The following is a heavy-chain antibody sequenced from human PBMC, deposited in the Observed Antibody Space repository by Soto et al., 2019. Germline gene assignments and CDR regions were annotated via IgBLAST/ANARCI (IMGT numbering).Heavy chain of an antibody. V-gene: IGHV4-59*08. CDR3: ARRITIFVSRPFDP. CDR1: GVSISSYY. D-gene: IGHD3-3*01. J-gene: IGHJ5*02. Sequence: PSETLSLTCTVSGVSISSYYWSWIRQPPGKGLEWIGYIYYSGSTNYNPSLKSRVTISVDTSKNQFSLKLSSVTAADTAVYYCARRITIFVSRPFDPWGQGTLVTAPQ. CDR2: IYYSGST.